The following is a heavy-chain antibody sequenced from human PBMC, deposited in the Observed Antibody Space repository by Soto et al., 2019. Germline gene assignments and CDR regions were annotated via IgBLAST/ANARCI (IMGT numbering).Heavy chain of an antibody. CDR2: IYYSATT. CDR1: GGSISSGYY. J-gene: IGHJ5*02. CDR3: ARAGTALNIPAAVAGLENWFDP. V-gene: IGHV4-31*03. Sequence: QVQLQESGPGLVRPSQTLSLTCTVSGGSISSGYYWSWIRQHPGKGLEWIGYIYYSATTYYNPSPKSRVTISVDTSKNQFSLKPNSVTAADTAVYYCARAGTALNIPAAVAGLENWFDPWGQGTLVTVSS. D-gene: IGHD6-19*01.